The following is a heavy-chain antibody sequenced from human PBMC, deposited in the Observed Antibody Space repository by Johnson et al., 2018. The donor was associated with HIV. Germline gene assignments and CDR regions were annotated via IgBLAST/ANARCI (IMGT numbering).Heavy chain of an antibody. CDR2: LGWNSGSI. CDR3: ARAGGDLLPDAFDI. V-gene: IGHV3-9*01. D-gene: IGHD2-21*02. J-gene: IGHJ3*02. CDR1: GFTFDDYA. Sequence: VQLVESGGGVVRPGGSPRLSCAASGFTFDDYAMHWVRQAPGQGLEWVPGLGWNSGSIGHADSVKGRFTISRDNAKNSLYLQMNSLRAEDTAVYYCARAGGDLLPDAFDIWGQGTMVTVSS.